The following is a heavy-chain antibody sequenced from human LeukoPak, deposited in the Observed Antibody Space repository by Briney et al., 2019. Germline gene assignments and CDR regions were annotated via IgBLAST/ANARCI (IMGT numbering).Heavy chain of an antibody. CDR1: GFAFDNYW. CDR2: MKQDGSEQ. CDR3: ARGQGCDY. J-gene: IGHJ4*02. V-gene: IGHV3-7*04. Sequence: GGSLRLSCAASGFAFDNYWMTWVRQAPGKGLEWVANMKQDGSEQYYVDSVKGRFTISRDNAKNSLYLQMNSLRAEDTAVYYCARGQGCDYWGQGTLVTVSS.